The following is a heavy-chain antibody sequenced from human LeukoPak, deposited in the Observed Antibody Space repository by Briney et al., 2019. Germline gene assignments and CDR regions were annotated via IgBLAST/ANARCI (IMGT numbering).Heavy chain of an antibody. CDR2: INPSGGST. Sequence: ASVKVSCKASGYTFTSYYMHWVRQAPGQGLEWMGIINPSGGSTSYAQEFQGRVTMARDTSTSTVYMELSSLRSEDTAVYYCARGGRVLWFGELLYLVGFDPWGQGTLVTVSS. D-gene: IGHD3-10*01. J-gene: IGHJ5*02. V-gene: IGHV1-46*01. CDR1: GYTFTSYY. CDR3: ARGGRVLWFGELLYLVGFDP.